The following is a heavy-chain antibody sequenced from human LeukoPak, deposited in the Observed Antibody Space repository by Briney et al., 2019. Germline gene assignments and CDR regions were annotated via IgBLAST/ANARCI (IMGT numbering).Heavy chain of an antibody. CDR1: GFTFSRYW. CDR3: ATCSGCGY. CDR2: IKQDGSER. V-gene: IGHV3-7*03. Sequence: GGSLRLSCAVSGFTFSRYWMTWVRQAPGKGLEWVANIKQDGSERNYVASVKGRFTISRDNAKNSLYLQINTLRDEDTGVYYCATCSGCGYWGQLALVTVST. D-gene: IGHD3-10*02. J-gene: IGHJ4*02.